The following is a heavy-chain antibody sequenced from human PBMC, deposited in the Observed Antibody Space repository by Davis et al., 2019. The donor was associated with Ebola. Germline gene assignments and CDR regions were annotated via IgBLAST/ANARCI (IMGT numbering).Heavy chain of an antibody. Sequence: GESLKISCAASGFTVSSTYMNWVRQAPGKGLECVSIILSGGTTFYADSVKGRFTISRDNSKNILYLQMNSLRAEDTAVYYCAKEGGGYRNSLGYWGQGTLVTVSS. CDR3: AKEGGGYRNSLGY. V-gene: IGHV3-53*01. CDR2: ILSGGTT. CDR1: GFTVSSTY. J-gene: IGHJ4*02. D-gene: IGHD4-11*01.